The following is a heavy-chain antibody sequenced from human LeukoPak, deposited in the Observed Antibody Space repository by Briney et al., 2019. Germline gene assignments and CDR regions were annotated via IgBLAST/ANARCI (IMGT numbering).Heavy chain of an antibody. CDR1: GYTFTSYY. CDR3: ARDGKGGFDY. V-gene: IGHV1-46*01. Sequence: ASVKVSCKGSGYTFTSYYMHWVRQAPGQGLEWMGIINPSGGSTSYAQKLQGRVTMTADTSTSTAYMELSRLRSDDTAVYYCARDGKGGFDYWGQGTLVTVSS. CDR2: INPSGGST. D-gene: IGHD1-26*01. J-gene: IGHJ4*02.